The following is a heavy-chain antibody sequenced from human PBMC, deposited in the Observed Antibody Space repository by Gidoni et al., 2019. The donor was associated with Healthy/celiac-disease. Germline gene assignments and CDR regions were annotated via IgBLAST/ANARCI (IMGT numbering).Heavy chain of an antibody. J-gene: IGHJ2*01. CDR2: INHSGST. CDR3: ASVGSTVTDWYFDL. Sequence: QVQLQQWGAGLLKPSETLSLTCAVYGGSFSGYYWSWIRQPPGKGLEWIGEINHSGSTNYNPSLKSRVTISVDTSKNQFSLKLSSVTAADTAVYYCASVGSTVTDWYFDLWGRGTLVTVSS. V-gene: IGHV4-34*01. CDR1: GGSFSGYY. D-gene: IGHD4-17*01.